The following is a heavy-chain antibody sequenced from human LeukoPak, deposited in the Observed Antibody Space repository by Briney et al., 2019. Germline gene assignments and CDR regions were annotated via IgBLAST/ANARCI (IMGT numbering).Heavy chain of an antibody. D-gene: IGHD2-2*01. CDR2: INHIGTN. CDR1: CGSFSGYY. CDR3: ARTSEGYCRSTRCWAYYYYMDV. V-gene: IGHV4-34*01. Sequence: SETLSLTCAVYCGSFSGYYWSCIRQPPGKGLECIGEINHIGTNNYNPSLKSRVTISVDTSKNQFSLKVRSVTAADTAVYYCARTSEGYCRSTRCWAYYYYMDVWGKGTTVTISS. J-gene: IGHJ6*03.